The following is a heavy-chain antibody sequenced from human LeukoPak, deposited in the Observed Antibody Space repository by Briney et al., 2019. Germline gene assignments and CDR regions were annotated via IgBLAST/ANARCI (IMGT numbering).Heavy chain of an antibody. CDR1: GFTFSNAR. D-gene: IGHD3-10*01. Sequence: GGSLRLSCAASGFTFSNARMSWVRQAPGKGLEWVGRIKSKTDGGTTDYAAPVKGRFTISRDDSKNTLYLQMNSLKTEDTAVYYCTTENWFGELDFDYWGQGTLVTVSS. CDR3: TTENWFGELDFDY. CDR2: IKSKTDGGTT. J-gene: IGHJ4*02. V-gene: IGHV3-15*01.